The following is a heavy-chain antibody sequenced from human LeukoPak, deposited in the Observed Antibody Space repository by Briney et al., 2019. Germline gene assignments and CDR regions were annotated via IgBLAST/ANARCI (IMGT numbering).Heavy chain of an antibody. CDR3: ARDSPTYYYDSSGYYRYFDY. D-gene: IGHD3-22*01. CDR2: ISAYNGNT. J-gene: IGHJ4*02. V-gene: IGHV1-18*04. CDR1: GYTFTGYY. Sequence: GASVKVSCKASGYTFTGYYMHWVRQAPGQGLEWMGWISAYNGNTNYAQKLQGRVTMTTDSSTSTAYMELRSLRSDDTAVYYCARDSPTYYYDSSGYYRYFDYWGQGTLVTVSS.